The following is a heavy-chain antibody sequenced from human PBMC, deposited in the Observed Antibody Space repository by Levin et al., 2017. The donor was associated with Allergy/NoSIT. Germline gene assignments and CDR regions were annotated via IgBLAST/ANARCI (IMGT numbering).Heavy chain of an antibody. D-gene: IGHD4-17*01. Sequence: SETLSLTCTVSGGSISSYYWSWIRQPPGKGLEWIGYIYYSGSTNYNPSLKSRVTISVDTSKNQFSLKLSSVTAADTAVYYCARGGTVTTSYYYYGMDVWGQGTTVTVSS. J-gene: IGHJ6*02. CDR3: ARGGTVTTSYYYYGMDV. CDR2: IYYSGST. CDR1: GGSISSYY. V-gene: IGHV4-59*01.